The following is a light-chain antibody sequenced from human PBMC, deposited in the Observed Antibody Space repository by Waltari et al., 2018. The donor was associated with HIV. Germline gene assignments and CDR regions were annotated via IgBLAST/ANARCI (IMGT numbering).Light chain of an antibody. J-gene: IGLJ3*02. CDR3: AAWDDSLSGWV. Sequence: QSVLTQPPSASGTPGQRVTISCSGRSSNIGANYVYWYHQLPGTAPKILIYRKNQRPSGVPDRFSGSKSGNSASLAITGPRSEDEADYYCAAWDDSLSGWVFGGGTKLTVL. CDR2: RKN. CDR1: SSNIGANY. V-gene: IGLV1-47*01.